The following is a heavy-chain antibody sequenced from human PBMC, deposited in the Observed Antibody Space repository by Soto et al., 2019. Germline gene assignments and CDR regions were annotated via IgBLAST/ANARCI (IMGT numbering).Heavy chain of an antibody. V-gene: IGHV1-3*01. CDR3: ARGLQLEGGYYYYYYRDV. D-gene: IGHD1-1*01. J-gene: IGHJ6*03. Sequence: ASVKVSCKVSGYTLTELSMHWVRQAPGKGLEWMGWINAGNGNTKYSQKFQGRVTITRDTSASTAYMELSSLRSEDTAVYYCARGLQLEGGYYYYYYRDVGGKGTTVTVSS. CDR1: GYTLTELS. CDR2: INAGNGNT.